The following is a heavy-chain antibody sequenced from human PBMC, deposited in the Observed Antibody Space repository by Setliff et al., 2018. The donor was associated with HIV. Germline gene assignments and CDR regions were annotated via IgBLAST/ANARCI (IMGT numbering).Heavy chain of an antibody. V-gene: IGHV1-69*10. CDR2: TNPQSDIE. CDR1: GFTFNHYA. Sequence: ASVKVSCKASGFTFNHYALSWVRQAPGQRPEWMGGTNPQSDIENYAQRFQGRVTITADHSTTTTYMELTSLRADDTAVYYCVRVGPWYYARSGYLASWDYWGQGTLVTV. J-gene: IGHJ4*02. D-gene: IGHD3-22*01. CDR3: VRVGPWYYARSGYLASWDY.